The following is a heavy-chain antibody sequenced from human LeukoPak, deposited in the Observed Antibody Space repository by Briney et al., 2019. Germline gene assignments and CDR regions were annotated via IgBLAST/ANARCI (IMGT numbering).Heavy chain of an antibody. V-gene: IGHV1-18*01. CDR1: GYTFTSYG. CDR3: ARVGITIFGVVMPIRYYYMDV. Sequence: ASVKVSCKASGYTFTSYGISWVRQAPGQGLEWMGWISAYNGNTNYAQKLQGRVTMTTDTSTSTAYMELRSLRSDDTAVYYCARVGITIFGVVMPIRYYYMDVWGKGTTVTVSS. D-gene: IGHD3-3*01. J-gene: IGHJ6*03. CDR2: ISAYNGNT.